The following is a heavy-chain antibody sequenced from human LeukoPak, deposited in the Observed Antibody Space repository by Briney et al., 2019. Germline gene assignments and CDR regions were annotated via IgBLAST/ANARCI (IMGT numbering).Heavy chain of an antibody. D-gene: IGHD1-26*01. CDR2: IYHGGTT. Sequence: SETLSLTCAVSGGSLSSFYWSWIRQPPGKGLEWIGYIYHGGTTMYNPSLKSRVTVSVDTSKNQFSLKLSSVTAADTAVYYCARAGGREYSGSYPNWFDPWGQGTLVTVSS. V-gene: IGHV4-59*01. J-gene: IGHJ5*02. CDR1: GGSLSSFY. CDR3: ARAGGREYSGSYPNWFDP.